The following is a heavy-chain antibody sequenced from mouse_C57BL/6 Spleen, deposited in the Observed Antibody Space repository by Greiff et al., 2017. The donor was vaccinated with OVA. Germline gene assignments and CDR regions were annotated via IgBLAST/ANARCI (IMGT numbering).Heavy chain of an antibody. CDR1: GYTFTSYW. CDR2: IYPGSGST. CDR3: ARGVTTGRYAMDY. D-gene: IGHD2-12*01. V-gene: IGHV1-55*01. J-gene: IGHJ4*01. Sequence: VQLQQPGAELVKPGASVKMSCKASGYTFTSYWITWVKQRPGQGLEWIGDIYPGSGSTNYNEKFKSKATLTVDTSSSTAYMQLSSLTSEDSAVYYCARGVTTGRYAMDYWGQGTSVTVSS.